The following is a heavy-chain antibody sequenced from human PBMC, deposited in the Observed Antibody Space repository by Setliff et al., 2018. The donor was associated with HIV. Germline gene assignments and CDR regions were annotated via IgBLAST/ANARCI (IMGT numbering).Heavy chain of an antibody. CDR1: GFVFNTAW. CDR2: IKSKSDGGAA. CDR3: TTAPDYGADEGH. V-gene: IGHV3-15*01. J-gene: IGHJ4*02. Sequence: PGESLRLSCAASGFVFNTAWMTWVRQAPGKGLEWVGRIKSKSDGGAAEYATPVKDRFIISRDDSENTLYLQMNSLKSEDTAVYYCTTAPDYGADEGHWGQGTLVTVSS. D-gene: IGHD4-17*01.